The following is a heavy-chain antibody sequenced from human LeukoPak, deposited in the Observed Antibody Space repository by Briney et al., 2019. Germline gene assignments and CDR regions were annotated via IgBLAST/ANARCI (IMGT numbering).Heavy chain of an antibody. Sequence: ASVKVSCKASGYTFTSYDINWVRQATGQGLEWMGWMNPNSGNTGYAQKFQGRVTMTRNTSISTAYMELSSLRSEDTAVYYCARAGSSWYPNDYWGQGTLVTVSS. V-gene: IGHV1-8*01. D-gene: IGHD6-13*01. CDR3: ARAGSSWYPNDY. CDR2: MNPNSGNT. CDR1: GYTFTSYD. J-gene: IGHJ4*02.